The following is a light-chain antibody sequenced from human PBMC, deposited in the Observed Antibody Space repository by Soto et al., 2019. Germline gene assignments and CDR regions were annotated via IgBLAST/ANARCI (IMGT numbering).Light chain of an antibody. V-gene: IGKV2-28*01. Sequence: DIVMTQSPLSLPVTPGEPASISCRSSQSLLHSNGYNYLDWYLQKPGQSPQLLIYLGSNRASGVPDRFSGSGSGTDFTLEISGVEAEDVGVYYCMQALQTPYTFGQGTKLEIK. CDR3: MQALQTPYT. J-gene: IGKJ2*01. CDR2: LGS. CDR1: QSLLHSNGYNY.